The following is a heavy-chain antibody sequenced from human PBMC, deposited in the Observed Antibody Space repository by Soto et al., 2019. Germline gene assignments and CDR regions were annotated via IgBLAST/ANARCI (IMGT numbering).Heavy chain of an antibody. CDR1: GGSISSSSYY. D-gene: IGHD2-21*02. CDR2: IYYSGST. Sequence: QLQLQESGPGLVKPSETLSLTCTVSGGSISSSSYYWGWIRQPPGKGLEWIGSIYYSGSTYYNPSLKSRDAISVDTSKSQFSLKLSSVTAADTAVYYCARLRGGYYNWFDPWGQGTLVTVSS. J-gene: IGHJ5*02. CDR3: ARLRGGYYNWFDP. V-gene: IGHV4-39*01.